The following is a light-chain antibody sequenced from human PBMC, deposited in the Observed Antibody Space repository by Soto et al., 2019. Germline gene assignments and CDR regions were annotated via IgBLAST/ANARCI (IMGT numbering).Light chain of an antibody. CDR2: GAS. CDR1: QSVSSN. CDR3: QQYNTYST. Sequence: EIVLTQSPATLSVSPGVRANVXGRASQSVSSNLAWYQQKPGQAPRLLIYGASTRATGIPARFSGSGSGTEFTLTISSLQPDDFATYYCQQYNTYSTFGQGTRLEIK. J-gene: IGKJ5*01. V-gene: IGKV3-15*01.